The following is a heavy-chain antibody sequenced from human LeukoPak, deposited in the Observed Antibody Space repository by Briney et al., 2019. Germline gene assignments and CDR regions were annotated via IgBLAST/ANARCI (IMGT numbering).Heavy chain of an antibody. CDR2: INPNSGGT. J-gene: IGHJ6*03. CDR3: ARENILTGWSYYYMDV. V-gene: IGHV1-2*02. CDR1: GYTFTGYY. Sequence: ASVKVSCKASGYTFTGYYMHWVRQAPGQGLEWMGWINPNSGGTNYAQKFQGRVTMTRDTSISTAYMELSGLRSDDTAVYYCARENILTGWSYYYMDVWGKGTTVTISS. D-gene: IGHD3-9*01.